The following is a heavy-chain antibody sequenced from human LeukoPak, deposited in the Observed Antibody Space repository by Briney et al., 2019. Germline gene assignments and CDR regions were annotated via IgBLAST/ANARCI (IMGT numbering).Heavy chain of an antibody. Sequence: PSETLSLTCTVSGGSISSYYWSWIRQPPGKGLEWIGYIYYSGSTNYNPSLKSRVTISVDTSKNQFSLKLSSVTAADTAVYYCARGSGGYHGDFDYWGQGTLVTVSS. D-gene: IGHD5-12*01. CDR3: ARGSGGYHGDFDY. V-gene: IGHV4-59*01. CDR2: IYYSGST. CDR1: GGSISSYY. J-gene: IGHJ4*02.